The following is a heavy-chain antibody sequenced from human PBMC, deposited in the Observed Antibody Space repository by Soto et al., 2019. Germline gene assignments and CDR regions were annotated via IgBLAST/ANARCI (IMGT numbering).Heavy chain of an antibody. CDR1: GFTFSSYA. Sequence: GGSLTLSCAASGFTFSSYAMSWVRQAPGKGLEWVSAISVSGGSTYYAVSVKGRFTISRDNTKNTLYLQMNSLRAENTAVYYCAKDEALFLYYFDYWGQGTLVTVSS. J-gene: IGHJ4*02. V-gene: IGHV3-23*01. CDR3: AKDEALFLYYFDY. D-gene: IGHD3-10*01. CDR2: ISVSGGST.